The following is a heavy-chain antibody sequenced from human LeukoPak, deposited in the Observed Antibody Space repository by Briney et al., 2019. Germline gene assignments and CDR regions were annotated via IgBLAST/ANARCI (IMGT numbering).Heavy chain of an antibody. Sequence: GGSLRLSCAASRFAFHNYAMTWIRQAPERGLEWVSSISVDGGDIKYADSAKGRFTISRDNSKGTLYLQMDSLRVEDTAVYYCGKDPNGNFIGAFDFWGQGTMVTVSS. CDR1: RFAFHNYA. CDR3: GKDPNGNFIGAFDF. CDR2: ISVDGGDI. J-gene: IGHJ3*01. V-gene: IGHV3-23*01. D-gene: IGHD4-23*01.